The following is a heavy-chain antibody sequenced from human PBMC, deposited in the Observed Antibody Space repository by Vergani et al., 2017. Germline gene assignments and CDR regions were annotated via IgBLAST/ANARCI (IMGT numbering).Heavy chain of an antibody. CDR1: GYTFTSYD. J-gene: IGHJ6*03. V-gene: IGHV1-8*01. D-gene: IGHD3-9*01. Sequence: QVQLVQSGAEVKKPGASVKVSCKASGYTFTSYDINWVRQATGQGFEWMGWMNPNSGNTGYAQKFQGRVTMTRNTSISTAYMELSSLRSEDTAVYYCARVDYDILTGYYPPWDYYYYMDVWGKGTTVTVSS. CDR3: ARVDYDILTGYYPPWDYYYYMDV. CDR2: MNPNSGNT.